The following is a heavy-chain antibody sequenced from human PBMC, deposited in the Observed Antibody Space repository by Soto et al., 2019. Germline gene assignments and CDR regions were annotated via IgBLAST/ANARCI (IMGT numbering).Heavy chain of an antibody. J-gene: IGHJ4*02. D-gene: IGHD2-15*01. CDR1: GGSISSGDYY. CDR3: ARSGDVVAAPIDY. Sequence: PSETLSLTCTVSGGSISSGDYYWSWIRQPPGKGLEWIGYIYYSGRTYYNPSLKSRVIISLDTSKNQFSLKLSSVTAADTAVYFCARSGDVVAAPIDYWGQGTLVTVSS. V-gene: IGHV4-30-4*01. CDR2: IYYSGRT.